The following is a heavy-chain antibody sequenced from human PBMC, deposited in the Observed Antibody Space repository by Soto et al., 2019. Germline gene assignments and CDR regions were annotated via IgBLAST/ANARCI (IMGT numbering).Heavy chain of an antibody. CDR2: TYHSGNT. CDR1: GGSISSSNW. Sequence: QVQLQESGPGLVKPSGTLSLTCAVSGGSISSSNWWSWVRQPPGKGLEWIGETYHSGNTNYNPSLKSRVTMSVDKSKNQFSLKLNSVTAAATAVYYFATMYFNDSSAFLEYWGQGTRVTVSS. J-gene: IGHJ4*02. CDR3: ATMYFNDSSAFLEY. V-gene: IGHV4-4*02. D-gene: IGHD3-22*01.